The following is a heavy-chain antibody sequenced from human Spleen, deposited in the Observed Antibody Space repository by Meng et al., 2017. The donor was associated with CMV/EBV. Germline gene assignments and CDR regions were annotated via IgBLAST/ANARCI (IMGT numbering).Heavy chain of an antibody. D-gene: IGHD3-3*01. CDR3: ARGGIFGVVPPSA. CDR1: GFTFSSYA. CDR2: VYSGGST. Sequence: GESLKISCTASGFTFSSYAMHWVRQAPGKGLEWVSIVYSGGSTSYADSVKGRFTISRDNSKNTLYLQMNSLRAEDTAVYYCARGGIFGVVPPSAWGQGTLVTVSS. V-gene: IGHV3-53*01. J-gene: IGHJ5*02.